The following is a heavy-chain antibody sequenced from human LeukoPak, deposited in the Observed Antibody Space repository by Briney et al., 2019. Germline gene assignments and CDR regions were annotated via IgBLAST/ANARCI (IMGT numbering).Heavy chain of an antibody. V-gene: IGHV3-20*04. Sequence: GGSLRLSCAASGFTFSSYWMSWVRQAPGKGLEWVSGINWNGGSTGYADSVKGRFTISRDSSKNTLYLQMNSLRAEDTAVYYCAAYYYGSGRHNWFDPWGQGTLVTVSS. J-gene: IGHJ5*02. D-gene: IGHD3-10*01. CDR1: GFTFSSYW. CDR3: AAYYYGSGRHNWFDP. CDR2: INWNGGST.